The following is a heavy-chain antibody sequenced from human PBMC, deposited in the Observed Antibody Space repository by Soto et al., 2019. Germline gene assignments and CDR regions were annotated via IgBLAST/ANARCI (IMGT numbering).Heavy chain of an antibody. V-gene: IGHV1-69*13. D-gene: IGHD3-9*01. Sequence: SSQVSCEASFGIVGSCAISWVRQAPGKGLEWMGGIIPIFGTANYAQKFQGRVTITADESTSTAYMELSSLRSEDTAVYYCAALDGLVRFPPSWFDPWGQGTLVTVSS. CDR1: FGIVGSCA. CDR3: AALDGLVRFPPSWFDP. CDR2: IIPIFGTA. J-gene: IGHJ5*02.